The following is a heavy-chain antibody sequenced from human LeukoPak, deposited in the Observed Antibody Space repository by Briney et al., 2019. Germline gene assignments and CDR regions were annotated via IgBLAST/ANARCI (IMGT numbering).Heavy chain of an antibody. Sequence: GGSLRLSCAASGFTISSSYMSWVRQAPGKGLEWVSLIYSGGNTDHADSVKGRFTISRDNSKSTLYLQMNSLRAEDTAVYHCARAYCSTTSCYPHLFDYWGQGTLVTVSS. CDR1: GFTISSSY. J-gene: IGHJ4*02. V-gene: IGHV3-53*01. D-gene: IGHD2-2*01. CDR3: ARAYCSTTSCYPHLFDY. CDR2: IYSGGNT.